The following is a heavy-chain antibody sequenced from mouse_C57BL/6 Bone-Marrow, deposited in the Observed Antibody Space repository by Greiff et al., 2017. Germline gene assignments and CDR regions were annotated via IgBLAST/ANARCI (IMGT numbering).Heavy chain of an antibody. J-gene: IGHJ3*01. Sequence: QVKLQQPGAELVMPGASVKLSCKASGYTFTSYWMHWVKQRPGQGLEWIGEIDPSDSYTNYNQKFKGKSTLTVDKSSSTAYMQLSSLTSEDSAVYYCAREGMLSAWFAYWGQGTLVTVSA. V-gene: IGHV1-69*01. CDR2: IDPSDSYT. CDR3: AREGMLSAWFAY. D-gene: IGHD3-2*02. CDR1: GYTFTSYW.